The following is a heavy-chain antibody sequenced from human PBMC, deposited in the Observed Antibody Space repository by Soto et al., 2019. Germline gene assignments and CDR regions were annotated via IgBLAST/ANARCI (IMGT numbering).Heavy chain of an antibody. Sequence: QVQLVQSGAAVKKPGSSVKVSCKASGGTFSSYAISWVRQAPGQGLEWMGGIIPIFGTANYAQKFQGRVTITADKSASTAYMALSSLRSEDTAVYYWARAWTDGDYYYYYCMDVWGQGTTVTVSS. J-gene: IGHJ6*02. CDR3: ARAWTDGDYYYYYCMDV. CDR1: GGTFSSYA. D-gene: IGHD1-1*01. V-gene: IGHV1-69*06. CDR2: IIPIFGTA.